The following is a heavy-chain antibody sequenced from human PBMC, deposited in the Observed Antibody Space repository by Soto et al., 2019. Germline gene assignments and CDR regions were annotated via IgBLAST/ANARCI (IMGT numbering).Heavy chain of an antibody. CDR2: ISSNGGST. J-gene: IGHJ6*02. CDR1: GFTFSSYA. V-gene: IGHV3-64D*06. Sequence: GGSLRLSCSASGFTFSSYAMHWVRQAPGKGLEYVSAISSNGGSTYYADSVKGRFTISRDNSKNALYLQMSSLRAEDTAVYYCVKTQFWRGYYNDYYYSGMDVWGQGTTVTVSS. CDR3: VKTQFWRGYYNDYYYSGMDV. D-gene: IGHD3-3*01.